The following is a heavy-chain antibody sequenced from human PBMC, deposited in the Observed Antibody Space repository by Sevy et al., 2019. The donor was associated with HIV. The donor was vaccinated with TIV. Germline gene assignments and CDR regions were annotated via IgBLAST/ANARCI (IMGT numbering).Heavy chain of an antibody. V-gene: IGHV4-31*03. Sequence: SETLSLTCTVSGGSISSGGYYWSWIHQHPGKGLEWIGYIYYSGSTYYNPSLKSRVTISVDTSKNQFSLKLSSVTAADTAVYYCARAYCGGDCYPLSYYYMDVWGKGTTVTVSS. CDR2: IYYSGST. CDR3: ARAYCGGDCYPLSYYYMDV. J-gene: IGHJ6*03. D-gene: IGHD2-21*02. CDR1: GGSISSGGYY.